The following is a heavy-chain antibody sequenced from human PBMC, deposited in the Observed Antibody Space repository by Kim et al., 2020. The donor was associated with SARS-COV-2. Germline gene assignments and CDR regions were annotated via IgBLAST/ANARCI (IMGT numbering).Heavy chain of an antibody. CDR3: ARGQRSSSLMDV. Sequence: SETLSLTCAVYGGSFSGYYWSWIRQPPGKGLEWIGEINHSGSTNYNPSLKSRVTISVDTSKNQFSLKLSSVTAADTAVYYCARGQRSSSLMDVWGKGTTVTVSS. D-gene: IGHD6-13*01. CDR2: INHSGST. J-gene: IGHJ6*04. V-gene: IGHV4-34*01. CDR1: GGSFSGYY.